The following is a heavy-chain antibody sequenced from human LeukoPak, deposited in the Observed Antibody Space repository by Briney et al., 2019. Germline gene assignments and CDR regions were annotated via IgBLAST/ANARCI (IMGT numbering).Heavy chain of an antibody. J-gene: IGHJ5*02. Sequence: SETLSLTRTVSGGSISSGDYYWSWIRQPPGKGLEWIGSIYYSGSTYYNPSLKSRVTISVDTSKNQFSLKLSSVTAADTAVYYCARHPDFWSGYSFDPWGQGTLVTVSS. V-gene: IGHV4-39*01. CDR2: IYYSGST. CDR1: GGSISSGDYY. CDR3: ARHPDFWSGYSFDP. D-gene: IGHD3-3*01.